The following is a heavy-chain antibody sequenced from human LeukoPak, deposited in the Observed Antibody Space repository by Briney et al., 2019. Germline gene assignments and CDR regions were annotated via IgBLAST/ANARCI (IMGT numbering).Heavy chain of an antibody. D-gene: IGHD2-8*01. CDR2: INSGGSGT. Sequence: PGGSLRLSCAASGFTFNGYWMHWVRQAPGKGLVWVSRINSGGSGTSDAAFVKGRFTISRDNSKNTLYLQMNSLRAEDTAVYYCARDRLTNDAFDIWGQGTMVTVSS. CDR1: GFTFNGYW. V-gene: IGHV3-74*01. J-gene: IGHJ3*02. CDR3: ARDRLTNDAFDI.